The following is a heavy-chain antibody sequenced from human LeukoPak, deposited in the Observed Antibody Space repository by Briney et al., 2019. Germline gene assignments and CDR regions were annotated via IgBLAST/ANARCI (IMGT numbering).Heavy chain of an antibody. V-gene: IGHV3-30*02. CDR3: ATGSSSGSYGRLDY. CDR2: IRYDGSNK. D-gene: IGHD6-19*01. CDR1: GFTFSSYG. J-gene: IGHJ4*02. Sequence: GGSLRLSCAASGFTFSSYGMHWVRQAPGKGLEWVAFIRYDGSNKYYVDSVKGRFTISRDNSKNTLYLQMNSLRAEDTAGYYCATGSSSGSYGRLDYWGQGTLVTVSS.